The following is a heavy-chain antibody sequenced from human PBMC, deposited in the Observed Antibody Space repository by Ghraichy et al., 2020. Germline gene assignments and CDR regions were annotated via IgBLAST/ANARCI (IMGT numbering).Heavy chain of an antibody. J-gene: IGHJ6*02. V-gene: IGHV3-23*01. CDR2: ISHRGDIT. CDR3: ASRETV. Sequence: GESLNISCAASGITFSSYGMSWVRQAPGKGPEWVSGISHRGDITYYADSVKGRFTISRDNSKNTLYLQMNSLRAEDTAVYFCASRETVWGQGTTVTVSS. CDR1: GITFSSYG.